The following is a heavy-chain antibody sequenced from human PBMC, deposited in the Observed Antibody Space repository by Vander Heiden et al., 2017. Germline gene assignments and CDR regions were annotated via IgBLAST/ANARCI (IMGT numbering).Heavy chain of an antibody. V-gene: IGHV3-49*05. Sequence: QLVESGGGLVKPGRSLRLSCNASGFTFGAYALGWFRQAPGKGLEWVGFIGSKAYGGTTEYAASVKGRFTISRDDSKSIAYLQMNSLKTEDTAVYYCSLKYYYDSSGFSHFDYWGQGTLVTVSS. D-gene: IGHD3-22*01. CDR1: GFTFGAYA. J-gene: IGHJ4*02. CDR3: SLKYYYDSSGFSHFDY. CDR2: IGSKAYGGTT.